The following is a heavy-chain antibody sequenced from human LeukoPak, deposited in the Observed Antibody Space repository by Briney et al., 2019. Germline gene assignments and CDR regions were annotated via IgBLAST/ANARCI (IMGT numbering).Heavy chain of an antibody. CDR2: INLSGGST. V-gene: IGHV1-46*01. J-gene: IGHJ4*02. D-gene: IGHD3-9*01. CDR3: ARIRDYDILTGWGFAKGPHDY. CDR1: GYTFTSYY. Sequence: GASVKVSCKASGYTFTSYYMHWVRQAPGQGLEWMGVINLSGGSTSYAQKLQGRVTMTTDTSTSTAYMELRSLRSDDTAVYYCARIRDYDILTGWGFAKGPHDYWGQGTLVTVSS.